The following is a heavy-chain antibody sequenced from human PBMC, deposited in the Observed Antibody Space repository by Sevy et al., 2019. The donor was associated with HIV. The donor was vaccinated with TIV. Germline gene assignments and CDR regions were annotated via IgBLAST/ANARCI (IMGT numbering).Heavy chain of an antibody. CDR1: GFTFSDHY. CDR2: TRNKADGYTT. J-gene: IGHJ4*02. D-gene: IGHD6-13*01. V-gene: IGHV3-72*01. CDR3: ATHAGIAAAGRVFDY. Sequence: GGSLRLSCVASGFTFSDHYMEWVRQAPGKGLEWVGRTRNKADGYTTEYAASVKGRLTISRDESKNSLYVQMNSLKTEDTAVYNCATHAGIAAAGRVFDYWGQGTLVTVSS.